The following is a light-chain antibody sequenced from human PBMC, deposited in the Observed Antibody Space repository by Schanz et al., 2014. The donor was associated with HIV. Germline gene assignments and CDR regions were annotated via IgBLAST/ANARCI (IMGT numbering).Light chain of an antibody. J-gene: IGKJ5*01. V-gene: IGKV1-5*01. CDR1: RSISTW. Sequence: DIQMTQSPSTLSASVGDRVTITCRASRSISTWLAWYQQKPGKAPRLLIYAASKLQSGVPSRFIGSGSGTEFTLTISSLQPEDFASYYCLQHNTYPLSFGQGTRLDIK. CDR2: AAS. CDR3: LQHNTYPLS.